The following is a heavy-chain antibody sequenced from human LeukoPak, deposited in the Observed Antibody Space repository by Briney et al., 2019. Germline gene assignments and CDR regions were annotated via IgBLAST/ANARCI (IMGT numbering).Heavy chain of an antibody. V-gene: IGHV3-21*01. Sequence: GGSLRLSCAASGFTFSSYSMTWVRQAPGKGLEWVSSISSSSSCIYYADSVKGRFTISRDNAKNSLYLQMNSLRAEDTAVYYCARAPRAYYGSGSYPYDYWGQGTLVTVSS. J-gene: IGHJ4*02. CDR1: GFTFSSYS. CDR3: ARAPRAYYGSGSYPYDY. D-gene: IGHD3-10*01. CDR2: ISSSSSCI.